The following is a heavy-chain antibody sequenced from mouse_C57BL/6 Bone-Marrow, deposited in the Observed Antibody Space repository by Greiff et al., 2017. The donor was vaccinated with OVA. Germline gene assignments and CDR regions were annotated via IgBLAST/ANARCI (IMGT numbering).Heavy chain of an antibody. CDR1: GYTFTDYE. Sequence: VKLVESGAELVRPVASVTLSCKASGYTFTDYEMHWVKQTPVHGLEWIGAIDPETGGTAYNQKFKGKAILTADKSSSTAYMELRSLTSEDSAVYYCTRGYSNYYAMDYWGQGTSVTVSS. D-gene: IGHD2-5*01. J-gene: IGHJ4*01. CDR2: IDPETGGT. CDR3: TRGYSNYYAMDY. V-gene: IGHV1-15*01.